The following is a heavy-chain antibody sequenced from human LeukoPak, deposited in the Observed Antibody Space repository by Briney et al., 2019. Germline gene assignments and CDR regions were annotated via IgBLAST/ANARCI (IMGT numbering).Heavy chain of an antibody. CDR1: GGSISTYY. V-gene: IGHV4-59*08. CDR2: INYGGST. Sequence: PSETLSLTCTVSGGSISTYYWSWIRQPPGKGLEWIGYINYGGSTNYNPSLKSRVTISVDTSKNQFSLKLSSVTAADTAVYYCARHIYSYGPYFDYWGQGTLVTVSS. CDR3: ARHIYSYGPYFDY. D-gene: IGHD5-18*01. J-gene: IGHJ4*02.